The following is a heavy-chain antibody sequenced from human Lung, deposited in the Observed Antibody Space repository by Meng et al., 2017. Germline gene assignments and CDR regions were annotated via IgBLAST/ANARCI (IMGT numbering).Heavy chain of an antibody. V-gene: IGHV3-74*01. J-gene: IGHJ1*01. CDR1: GFTFTDHW. CDR3: TNDRLNH. D-gene: IGHD1-1*01. Sequence: LGSGVGVVPPGVSLRLSCAASGFTFTDHWMHWVRQGPGKGLVWVSRINRDGTKPTYADSVKGRFTISRDNAKNTLYLQMNNLRAEDTAFYYCTNDRLNHWGQGALVTVSS. CDR2: INRDGTKP.